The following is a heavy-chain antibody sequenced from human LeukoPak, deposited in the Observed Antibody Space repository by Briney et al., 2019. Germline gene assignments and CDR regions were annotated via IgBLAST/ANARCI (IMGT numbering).Heavy chain of an antibody. V-gene: IGHV1-2*02. Sequence: ASVKLSCKASGYTFTSYYMHWVRQAPGQGLEWMGWINPNSGGTNYAQKFQGRVTMTRDTSISTAYMELSRLRSDDTAVYYCARPYSSGWYLYYFDYWGQGTLVTVSS. CDR1: GYTFTSYY. J-gene: IGHJ4*02. CDR2: INPNSGGT. D-gene: IGHD6-19*01. CDR3: ARPYSSGWYLYYFDY.